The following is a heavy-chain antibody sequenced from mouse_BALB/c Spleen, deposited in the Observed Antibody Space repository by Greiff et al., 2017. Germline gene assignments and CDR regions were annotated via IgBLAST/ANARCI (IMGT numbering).Heavy chain of an antibody. CDR3: ARTWGDYEPFDY. CDR1: GDSITSGY. J-gene: IGHJ2*01. D-gene: IGHD2-4*01. CDR2: ISYSGST. Sequence: EVKLQESGPSLVKPSQTLSLTCSVTGDSITSGYWNWIRKFPGNKLEYMGYISYSGSTYYNPSLKSRISITRDTSKNQYYLQLNSVTTEDTATYYCARTWGDYEPFDYWGQGTTLTVSS. V-gene: IGHV3-8*02.